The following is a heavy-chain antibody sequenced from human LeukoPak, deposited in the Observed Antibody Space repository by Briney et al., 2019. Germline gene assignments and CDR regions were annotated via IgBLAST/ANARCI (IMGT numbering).Heavy chain of an antibody. CDR1: GYTFTGYY. Sequence: ASLKVSCKASGYTFTGYYMHWVRQAPGQGLKWMGWINPNSGGTNYAQKFQGRVTMTRDTSISTAYMELSRLRSDDTAVYYCARIKEGGYYYFGYWGQGTLVTVSS. CDR3: ARIKEGGYYYFGY. J-gene: IGHJ4*02. D-gene: IGHD3-10*01. CDR2: INPNSGGT. V-gene: IGHV1-2*02.